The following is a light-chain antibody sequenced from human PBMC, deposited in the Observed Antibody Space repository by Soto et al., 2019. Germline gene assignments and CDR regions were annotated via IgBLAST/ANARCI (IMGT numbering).Light chain of an antibody. V-gene: IGLV3-21*02. J-gene: IGLJ3*02. CDR2: NDG. CDR3: QVWDVDSDHVV. CDR1: VIGSKS. Sequence: SYELTQSPSVSVAPGQTARIACGGNVIGSKSVHWYQRKPGQAPVLVVYNDGDRPSGMPERFSGSNSGNTATLTISSVAAGDEADYYCQVWDVDSDHVVFGGGTKLTVL.